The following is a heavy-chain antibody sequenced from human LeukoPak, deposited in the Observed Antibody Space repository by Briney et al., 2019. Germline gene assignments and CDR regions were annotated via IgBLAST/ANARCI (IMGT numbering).Heavy chain of an antibody. J-gene: IGHJ4*02. Sequence: PGGSLKLSCAASGFTFSGSDMHWVRQASGKGLEWVGRIRIKTNSYATAYAASVKGRFTISRDDSKNRAYLQMNSLKTEDTAVYYCTTLDFDYWGQGTLVTVSS. CDR3: TTLDFDY. CDR2: IRIKTNSYAT. V-gene: IGHV3-73*01. CDR1: GFTFSGSD.